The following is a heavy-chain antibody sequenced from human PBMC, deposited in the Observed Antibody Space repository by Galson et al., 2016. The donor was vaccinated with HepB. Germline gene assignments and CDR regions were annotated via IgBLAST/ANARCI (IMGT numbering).Heavy chain of an antibody. V-gene: IGHV1-46*01. CDR2: INPSDGGT. CDR3: ARELHGGSFDY. Sequence: SVKVSCKASGYTFTSYYIHWVRQAPGQGLEWMGIINPSDGGTHYTPNFQGRLTVTGDSSTSTVYMELSSLRSEDTAVYYCARELHGGSFDYWGQGTLVTVSS. J-gene: IGHJ4*02. D-gene: IGHD3-16*01. CDR1: GYTFTSYY.